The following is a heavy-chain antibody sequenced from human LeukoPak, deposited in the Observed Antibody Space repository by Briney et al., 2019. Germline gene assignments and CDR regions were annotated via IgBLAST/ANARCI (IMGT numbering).Heavy chain of an antibody. CDR2: IYYSGST. V-gene: IGHV4-59*12. CDR1: GGSISSYY. Sequence: SETLSLTCTVSGGSISSYYWSWIRQPPGKGLEWIGYIYYSGSTNYNPSLKSRVTISVDTSKNQFSLKLSSVTAADTAVYYCARVTLGAHDYWGQGTLVTVSS. D-gene: IGHD1-26*01. J-gene: IGHJ4*02. CDR3: ARVTLGAHDY.